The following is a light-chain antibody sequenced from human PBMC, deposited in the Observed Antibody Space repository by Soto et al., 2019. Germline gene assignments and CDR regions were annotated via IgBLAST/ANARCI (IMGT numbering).Light chain of an antibody. CDR1: SSDVGGYNY. J-gene: IGLJ1*01. V-gene: IGLV2-11*01. Sequence: QSALTQPRSVSGSPGQSVAISCTGTSSDVGGYNYVSWYQQHPGKAPKLMIYDVNKRPSGVPDRFSGSKSGNTAPLTISGLQAEDEADYYCCSFAGDPYVFGTGTKLTVL. CDR3: CSFAGDPYV. CDR2: DVN.